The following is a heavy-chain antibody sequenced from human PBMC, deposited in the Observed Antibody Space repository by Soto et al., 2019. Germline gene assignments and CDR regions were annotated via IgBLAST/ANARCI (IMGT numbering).Heavy chain of an antibody. D-gene: IGHD3-10*01. V-gene: IGHV4-59*08. Sequence: SETLSLTCTVSGGSISSYYWIWIRQPPGKGLEWIGYIYYSGSTNYNPSLKRVTISVDTSKNQFSLKLSSVTAADTAVYYCARRYGGAFAIWGQGTMVTVSS. CDR3: ARRYGGAFAI. CDR1: GGSISSYY. CDR2: IYYSGST. J-gene: IGHJ3*02.